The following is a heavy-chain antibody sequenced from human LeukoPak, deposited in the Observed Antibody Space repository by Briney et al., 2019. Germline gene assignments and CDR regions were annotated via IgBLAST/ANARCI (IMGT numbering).Heavy chain of an antibody. Sequence: GGSLRLSCAVSGFTFSSYGMCWVSQAPGKGLEWDSAISRSGGRTDNADSVKGRFTISRDNSKNTLYLQMNSLRAEDTAVYYCAKVAYYEILKSWFDYWGQGTLVTVSS. CDR3: AKVAYYEILKSWFDY. V-gene: IGHV3-23*01. CDR1: GFTFSSYG. D-gene: IGHD3-9*01. CDR2: ISRSGGRT. J-gene: IGHJ4*02.